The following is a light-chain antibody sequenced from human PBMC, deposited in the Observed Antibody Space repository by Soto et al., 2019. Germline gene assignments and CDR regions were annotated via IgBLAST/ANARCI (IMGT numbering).Light chain of an antibody. CDR1: TGEVSSGNF. CDR2: STD. Sequence: QAVLTQAPSLTVSPGGTVTLTCASSTGEVSSGNFPNWFQQKPGQAPRALTYSTDSKYSWTPARFSGSLVGGKAALTLSGVQPEDEADYYCLLYYGGAGLFGTGTKVTVL. V-gene: IGLV7-43*01. J-gene: IGLJ1*01. CDR3: LLYYGGAGL.